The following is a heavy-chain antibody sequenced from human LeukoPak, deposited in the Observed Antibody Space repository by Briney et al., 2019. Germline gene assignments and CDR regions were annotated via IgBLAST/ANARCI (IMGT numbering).Heavy chain of an antibody. CDR1: GYTFTGYY. CDR2: INPNSGGP. Sequence: ASVKVSCKASGYTFTGYYIHWVRQAPGQGLEWMGWINPNSGGPNYAQKFQGRVTMTRDTSISTAYMEMSRLRSDDAAVYYCARDVSAGGTNWFDPWGQGTLVTVSS. J-gene: IGHJ5*02. V-gene: IGHV1-2*02. D-gene: IGHD3-16*01. CDR3: ARDVSAGGTNWFDP.